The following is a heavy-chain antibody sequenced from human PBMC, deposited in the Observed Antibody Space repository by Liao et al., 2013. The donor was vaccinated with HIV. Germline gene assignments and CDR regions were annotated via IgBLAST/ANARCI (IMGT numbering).Heavy chain of an antibody. Sequence: QVQLQESGPGVVKSSETLSLTCTVSGGSMGGTYWSWLRLSPGKGLEWIGYIFHTGETNYSPSLKGRVSISVDTSENQFSLRLRSVTAADTAVYFCASLPRGQLVNAYFRNWGHGTLVSVTA. CDR2: IFHTGET. J-gene: IGHJ4*01. D-gene: IGHD5-24*01. CDR3: ASLPRGQLVNAYFRN. V-gene: IGHV4-59*01. CDR1: GGSMGGTY.